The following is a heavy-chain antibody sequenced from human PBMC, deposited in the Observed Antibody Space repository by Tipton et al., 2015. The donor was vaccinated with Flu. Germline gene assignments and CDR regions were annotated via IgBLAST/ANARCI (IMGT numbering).Heavy chain of an antibody. D-gene: IGHD6-19*01. CDR3: AREGWLARNSYYYGVDV. J-gene: IGHJ6*02. Sequence: GLVKPSQTLSLTCDISGDSVSSNYAAWNWNRQSPSRGLEWLGRTCYRSKWYSDYAVSVKGRITISPDTSKNQFSLQLNSVTPEDTAVYYCAREGWLARNSYYYGVDVWGPGTTVTVSS. V-gene: IGHV6-1*01. CDR2: TCYRSKWYS. CDR1: GDSVSSNYAA.